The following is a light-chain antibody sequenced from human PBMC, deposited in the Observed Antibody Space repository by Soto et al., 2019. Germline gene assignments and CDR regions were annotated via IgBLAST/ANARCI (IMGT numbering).Light chain of an antibody. CDR1: QSVSSY. Sequence: IVLTQSPATLSLSPGARATLSCRASQSVSSYLAWYQQKPGQAPRLLIYDASNRATGIPARFSGSGSGTDFTLTISSLEPEDFAVYYCQQRSNWRITFGQGTRLEIK. CDR2: DAS. V-gene: IGKV3-11*01. J-gene: IGKJ5*01. CDR3: QQRSNWRIT.